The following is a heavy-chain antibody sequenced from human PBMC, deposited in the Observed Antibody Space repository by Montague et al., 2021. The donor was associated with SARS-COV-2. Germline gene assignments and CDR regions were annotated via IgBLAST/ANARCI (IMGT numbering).Heavy chain of an antibody. Sequence: SETLSLTSAVSGESMTRSWWTWVRQPPGQRLQWIGEIFHDGTSXSXYXXALKSRVTISIDTSKNQFLLRLSSVTAADTALYFCTRARSKAIDYWGQGALVTVSS. D-gene: IGHD2/OR15-2a*01. J-gene: IGHJ4*02. V-gene: IGHV4-4*02. CDR1: GESMTRSW. CDR3: TRARSKAIDY. CDR2: IFHDGTS.